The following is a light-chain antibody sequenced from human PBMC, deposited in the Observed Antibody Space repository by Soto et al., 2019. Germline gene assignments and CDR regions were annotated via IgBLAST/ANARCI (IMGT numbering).Light chain of an antibody. Sequence: QSVLTQPSSASGTPGQRVTISCSGSSSNIGSNYVYWYQQLPGTAPKLLIYRNNQRPSGVPDRFSGSKSGTSASLAISGLRSEDEADYYCAAWDDSLSGWVLGGGTKLTVL. CDR3: AAWDDSLSGWV. CDR2: RNN. J-gene: IGLJ3*02. CDR1: SSNIGSNY. V-gene: IGLV1-47*01.